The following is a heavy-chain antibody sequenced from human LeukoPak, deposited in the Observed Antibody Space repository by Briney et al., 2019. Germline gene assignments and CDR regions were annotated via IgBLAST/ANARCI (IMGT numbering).Heavy chain of an antibody. Sequence: ASVKVSCKASGYTFTSYYMHWVRQAPGQGLEWMGIINPSGGSTSYAQKFQGRVTMTRDTSTSTVYMELSSLRSEDTAVYYCARGALRYFDWLFDSSPNYYFDYWGQGTLVTVSS. J-gene: IGHJ4*02. CDR1: GYTFTSYY. D-gene: IGHD3-9*01. V-gene: IGHV1-46*01. CDR2: INPSGGST. CDR3: ARGALRYFDWLFDSSPNYYFDY.